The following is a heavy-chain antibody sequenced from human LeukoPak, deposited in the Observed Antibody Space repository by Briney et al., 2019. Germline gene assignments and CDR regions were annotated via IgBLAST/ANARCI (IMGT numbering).Heavy chain of an antibody. V-gene: IGHV3-74*01. CDR2: IKPDGSDT. CDR1: GFTFTTHW. J-gene: IGHJ4*02. D-gene: IGHD5-12*01. Sequence: QPGGSLRLSCGASGFTFTTHWIHWVRQAPGKGLVWVSRIKPDGSDTNYVDSVKGRFTISRDNAKNTVYLQMNSLRAEDTAVYYCARGKYGGYFIDYWGQGTLVTVSS. CDR3: ARGKYGGYFIDY.